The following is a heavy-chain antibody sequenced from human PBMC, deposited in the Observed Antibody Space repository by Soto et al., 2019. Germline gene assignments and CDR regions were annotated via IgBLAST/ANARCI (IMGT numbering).Heavy chain of an antibody. D-gene: IGHD2-2*02. CDR2: ISAYNGNT. J-gene: IGHJ6*02. CDR1: GYTFTSYG. CDR3: ARADCSSTSCYTGEENYYYGMDV. Sequence: GASVKVSCKASGYTFTSYGISWVRQAPGQGLEWMGWISAYNGNTNYAQKLQGRVTMTTDTSTSTAYMELRSLRYDDTAVYYCARADCSSTSCYTGEENYYYGMDVWGQGTTVTVSS. V-gene: IGHV1-18*01.